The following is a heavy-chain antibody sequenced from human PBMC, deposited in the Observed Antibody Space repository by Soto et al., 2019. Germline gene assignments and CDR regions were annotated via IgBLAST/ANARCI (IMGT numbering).Heavy chain of an antibody. D-gene: IGHD3-16*01. CDR1: GYTFTSYG. V-gene: IGHV1-18*01. J-gene: IGHJ4*02. CDR2: ISAYNGNT. Sequence: ASVKVSCKASGYTFTSYGISWVRQAPGQGLEWMGWISAYNGNTNYAQKLQGRVTMTTDTSTSTAYMELRSLRSDDTAVYYCARAKKVPAATYGVDYDYIWGSYTHDRTPFDYWGQGTLVTVSS. CDR3: ARAKKVPAATYGVDYDYIWGSYTHDRTPFDY.